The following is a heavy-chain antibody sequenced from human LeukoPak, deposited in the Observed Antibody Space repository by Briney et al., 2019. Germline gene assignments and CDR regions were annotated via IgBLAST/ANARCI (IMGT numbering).Heavy chain of an antibody. Sequence: GGSLRLSCAASGFTFSNYDMSWVRQAPGKGLEWVSAISGSGGRTYYADSVKGRFTISRDNSKNTLYQQMKSLRAEDTAVYYSAADNGDHLFDYWGQGTLVTVSS. D-gene: IGHD4-17*01. V-gene: IGHV3-23*01. CDR1: GFTFSNYD. CDR3: AADNGDHLFDY. CDR2: ISGSGGRT. J-gene: IGHJ4*02.